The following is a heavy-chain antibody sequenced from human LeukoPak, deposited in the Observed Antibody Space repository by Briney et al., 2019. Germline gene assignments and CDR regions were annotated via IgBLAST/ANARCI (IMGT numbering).Heavy chain of an antibody. D-gene: IGHD3-22*01. CDR3: ARAAPYYYESSGYSAFDS. CDR2: ISSTSSTI. CDR1: GFPFRSYS. V-gene: IGHV3-48*02. Sequence: QPGGSLRLSCAASGFPFRSYSMHWVRQAPGKGLEWVSYISSTSSTIYYADSVKGRFTISRDNAKNSLYLQMNSLRDEDTAVYYCARAAPYYYESSGYSAFDSWGQGTMVTVSA. J-gene: IGHJ3*02.